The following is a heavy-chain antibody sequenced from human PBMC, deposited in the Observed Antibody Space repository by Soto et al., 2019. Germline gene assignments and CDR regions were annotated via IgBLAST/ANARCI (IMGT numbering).Heavy chain of an antibody. J-gene: IGHJ5*02. Sequence: TLSLTCTVSGGSISSGGYYWSWIRQHPGKGLEWIGYIYYSGSTYYNPSLKSRVTISVDTSKNQFSLKLSSVTAADTAVYYCAREKYYDIALRWFDPWGQGTLVTVSS. CDR2: IYYSGST. V-gene: IGHV4-31*03. D-gene: IGHD3-9*01. CDR3: AREKYYDIALRWFDP. CDR1: GGSISSGGYY.